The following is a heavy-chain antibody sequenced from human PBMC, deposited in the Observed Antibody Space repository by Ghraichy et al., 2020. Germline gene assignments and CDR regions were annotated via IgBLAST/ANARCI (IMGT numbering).Heavy chain of an antibody. Sequence: GGSLRLSCAASGFTFSDYYMSWIRQAPGKGLEWVSYISSSSSYTNYADSVKGRFTISRDNAKNSLYLQMNSLRAEDTAVYYCARVPFRDDGIVVVDSPARSGDYYYYYGMDVWGQGTTVTVS. CDR2: ISSSSSYT. CDR3: ARVPFRDDGIVVVDSPARSGDYYYYYGMDV. CDR1: GFTFSDYY. D-gene: IGHD3-22*01. V-gene: IGHV3-11*06. J-gene: IGHJ6*02.